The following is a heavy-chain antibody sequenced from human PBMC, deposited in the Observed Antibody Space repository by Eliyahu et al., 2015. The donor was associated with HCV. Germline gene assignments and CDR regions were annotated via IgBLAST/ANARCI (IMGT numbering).Heavy chain of an antibody. Sequence: QLQLQESGPGLVKPSETLSLICTVSGDSISSSSYYWGWIRQPPGKGLEWIGSIYYSGSTYYNPSLKSRVTISVDTSKNQFSLKLSSVTAADTAVYYCARSRAGYFDYWGQGTLVTVSS. J-gene: IGHJ4*02. CDR1: GDSISSSSYY. CDR3: ARSRAGYFDY. D-gene: IGHD3-10*01. CDR2: IYYSGST. V-gene: IGHV4-39*01.